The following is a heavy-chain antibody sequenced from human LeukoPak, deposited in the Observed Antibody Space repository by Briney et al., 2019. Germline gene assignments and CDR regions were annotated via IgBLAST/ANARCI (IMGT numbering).Heavy chain of an antibody. J-gene: IGHJ5*02. V-gene: IGHV3-7*02. CDR3: ARGHYGDYA. D-gene: IGHD4-17*01. CDR1: RVSLCVSW. Sequence: GGSLRLSCAQSRVSLCVSWTSRGCEGLGEGLEWGASIHQDGSVKYYVDSVKGRFTISRDNAKNSLYVEMNRLRGEDTAVYYCARGHYGDYAWGQGTLVTVSS. CDR2: IHQDGSVK.